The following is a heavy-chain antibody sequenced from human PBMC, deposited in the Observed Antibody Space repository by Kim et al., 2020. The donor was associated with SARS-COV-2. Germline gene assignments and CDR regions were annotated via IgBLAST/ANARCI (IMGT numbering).Heavy chain of an antibody. J-gene: IGHJ4*02. D-gene: IGHD3-9*01. V-gene: IGHV4-39*01. CDR1: GGSISSSSYY. CDR2: IYYSGST. Sequence: SETLSLTCTVSGGSISSSSYYWGWIRQPPGKGLEWIGSIYYSGSTYYNPSLKSRVTISVDTSKNQFSLKLSSVTAADTAVYYCARGGPLRYFDWLLYDYWGQGTLVTVSS. CDR3: ARGGPLRYFDWLLYDY.